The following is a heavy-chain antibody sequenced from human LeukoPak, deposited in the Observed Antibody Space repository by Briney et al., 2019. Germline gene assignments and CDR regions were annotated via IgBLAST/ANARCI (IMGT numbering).Heavy chain of an antibody. J-gene: IGHJ4*02. CDR3: ARLGRRVRGLDY. V-gene: IGHV1-18*01. CDR1: GYTFSTYG. D-gene: IGHD3-10*01. Sequence: GASVKVSCKASGYTFSTYGISWVRQAPGQGLEWMGWISAHNGSTNFAQKFQGRVTMTRDTSTSTVYMELSSLRSEDTAVYYCARLGRRVRGLDYWGQGTLVTVSS. CDR2: ISAHNGST.